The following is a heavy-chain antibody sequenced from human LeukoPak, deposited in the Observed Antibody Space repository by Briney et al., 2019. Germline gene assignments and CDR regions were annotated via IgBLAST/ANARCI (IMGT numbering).Heavy chain of an antibody. Sequence: SETLSLTCTVSGSSISTSNYYWAWIRQSPGKELECIGSFFYGGNTYYNPSLKSRVTISVDVSNNQFSLMLSSVTAADTALYYCARYGPLIRYRTAFDTWGQGTMVTVSS. CDR1: GSSISTSNYY. CDR2: FFYGGNT. D-gene: IGHD3-9*01. J-gene: IGHJ3*02. V-gene: IGHV4-39*01. CDR3: ARYGPLIRYRTAFDT.